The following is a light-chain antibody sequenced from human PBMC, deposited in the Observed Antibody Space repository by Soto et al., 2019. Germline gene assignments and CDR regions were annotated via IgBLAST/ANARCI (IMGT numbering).Light chain of an antibody. V-gene: IGLV1-47*01. CDR3: AAWDDSLSGYV. CDR1: SSNIGSDY. J-gene: IGLJ1*01. CDR2: RNN. Sequence: QSVLTQPPSASGTPGQRVTISCSGSSSNIGSDYVYWYQQFPGTAPKLLIYRNNQRPSGVPDRFSGSKSGTSASLAISGLRSEDEADYYCAAWDDSLSGYVFGTGTQLTVL.